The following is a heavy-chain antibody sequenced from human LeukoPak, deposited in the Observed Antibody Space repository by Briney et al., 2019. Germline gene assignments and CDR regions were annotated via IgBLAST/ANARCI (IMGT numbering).Heavy chain of an antibody. CDR1: GFTFSSYI. CDR3: AAYSSDY. CDR2: ITSSNDI. V-gene: IGHV3-21*01. J-gene: IGHJ4*02. D-gene: IGHD6-13*01. Sequence: GGSLRLSCAASGFTFSSYIMNWVRQAPGKGLEWVSSITSSNDIYYADSVKGRFTISRDNAKNSLYLQMKSLRAEDTAVYYCAAYSSDYWGQGTLVTVSS.